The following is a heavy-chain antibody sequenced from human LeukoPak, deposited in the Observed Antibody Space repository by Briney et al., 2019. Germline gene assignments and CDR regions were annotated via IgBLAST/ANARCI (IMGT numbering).Heavy chain of an antibody. CDR1: GFTFSNYG. V-gene: IGHV3-30*02. D-gene: IGHD1-7*01. Sequence: GGSLRLSCGASGFTFSNYGMLWVRQAPGKGLEWVAFIRYDGNNKLYADSMKGRFTISRDNSKNTLYLHINSLRAEDTAVYYCARDQSWNYGKIWFDPWGQGTLVTVSS. CDR3: ARDQSWNYGKIWFDP. CDR2: IRYDGNNK. J-gene: IGHJ5*02.